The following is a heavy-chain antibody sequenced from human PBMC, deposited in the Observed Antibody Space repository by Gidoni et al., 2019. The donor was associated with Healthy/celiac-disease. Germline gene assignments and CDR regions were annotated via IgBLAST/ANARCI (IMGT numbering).Heavy chain of an antibody. Sequence: QVQLVQSGAEVKKPGSSVKVSCKASGGTFSSYAISWVRQAPGQGLEWMGGILPIFGTANYAQKFQGRVTITADESTSTAYMELSSLRSEDTAVYYCVLGGYDSSGYYYVVGSRVEWRSFDYWGQGTLVTVSS. CDR1: GGTFSSYA. J-gene: IGHJ4*02. V-gene: IGHV1-69*19. D-gene: IGHD3-22*01. CDR3: VLGGYDSSGYYYVVGSRVEWRSFDY. CDR2: ILPIFGTA.